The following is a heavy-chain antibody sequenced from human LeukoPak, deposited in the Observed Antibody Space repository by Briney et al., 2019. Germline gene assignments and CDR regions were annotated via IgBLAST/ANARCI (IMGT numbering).Heavy chain of an antibody. CDR1: GYTFTDYY. CDR2: VDPEDGET. D-gene: IGHD2-15*01. V-gene: IGHV1-69-2*01. J-gene: IGHJ5*02. Sequence: ASVKISCKVSGYTFTDYYMHWVQQAPGKGLEWMGLVDPEDGETIYAEKFQGRVTITADTSTDTAYMELSSLRSEGTAVYYCATAARGDGDWFDPWGQGTLVTVSS. CDR3: ATAARGDGDWFDP.